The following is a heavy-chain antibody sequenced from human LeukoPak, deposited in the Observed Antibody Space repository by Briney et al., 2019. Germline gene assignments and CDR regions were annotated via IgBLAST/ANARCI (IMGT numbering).Heavy chain of an antibody. Sequence: SETLSLTCTVSGGSISSYYWSWIRQPAGKGLEWIGRIYTSGSTNYNPSLKSRVTMSVDTSKNQFSLKLCSVTAADTAVYYCAKDPQKIAVAVPDYWGQGTLVTVSS. CDR2: IYTSGST. J-gene: IGHJ4*02. D-gene: IGHD6-19*01. CDR3: AKDPQKIAVAVPDY. CDR1: GGSISSYY. V-gene: IGHV4-4*07.